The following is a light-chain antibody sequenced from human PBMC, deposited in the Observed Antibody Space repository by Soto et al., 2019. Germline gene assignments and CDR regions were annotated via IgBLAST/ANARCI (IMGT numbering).Light chain of an antibody. CDR1: SSDVGGYNY. V-gene: IGLV2-14*01. CDR3: SSYTSSNTWV. CDR2: EVS. Sequence: QSALTQPASVSASPGQSITISCTETSSDVGGYNYVSWYQHHPGKAPKLMIYEVSSRPSGVSNRFSGSRSGNTASLTISGLQAEDEADYYCSSYTSSNTWVFGGGTKLTVL. J-gene: IGLJ3*02.